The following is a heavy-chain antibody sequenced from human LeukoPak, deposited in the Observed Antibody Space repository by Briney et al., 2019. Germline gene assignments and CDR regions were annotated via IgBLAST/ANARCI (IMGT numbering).Heavy chain of an antibody. CDR1: GFTFDDYA. CDR3: AKGYCSSTSCYPFDY. CDR2: ISWNSGSI. D-gene: IGHD2-2*01. V-gene: IGHV3-9*03. Sequence: GGSLRLSCARSGFTFDDYAMHWVRQAPGKGLEWVSGISWNSGSIGYADSVKGRFTISRDNAKNSLYLQMNSLRAEDMALYYCAKGYCSSTSCYPFDYWGQGTLVTVSS. J-gene: IGHJ4*02.